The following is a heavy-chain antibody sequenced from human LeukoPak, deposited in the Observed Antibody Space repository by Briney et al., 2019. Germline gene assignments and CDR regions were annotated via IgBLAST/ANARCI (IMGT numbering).Heavy chain of an antibody. CDR2: IYHSGST. V-gene: IGHV4-38-2*02. J-gene: IGHJ3*02. CDR3: ARDLVGSSGWPPDAFDI. Sequence: SETLSLTCTVSGYSISSGYYWGWIRQPPGKGLEWIGSIYHSGSTYYNPSLKSRVTISVDTSKNQFSLKLSSVTAADTAVYYCARDLVGSSGWPPDAFDIWGQGTMVTVSS. CDR1: GYSISSGYY. D-gene: IGHD6-19*01.